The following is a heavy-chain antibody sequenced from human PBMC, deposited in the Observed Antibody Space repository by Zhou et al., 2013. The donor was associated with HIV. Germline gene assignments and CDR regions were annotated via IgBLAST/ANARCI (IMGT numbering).Heavy chain of an antibody. D-gene: IGHD3-22*01. CDR1: AGIFSNYA. Sequence: QVHLVQSGPEVKTPGSSVKVSCKASAGIFSNYAINWVRQAPGQGLEWMGVINARGASRSYSEKFQGRVTLTRDTSTSTVYMDLSRLTPEDTALYYCARVDYSESSGPDCFHMWGQGTMVTVSS. V-gene: IGHV1-46*01. CDR3: ARVDYSESSGPDCFHM. J-gene: IGHJ3*02. CDR2: INARGASR.